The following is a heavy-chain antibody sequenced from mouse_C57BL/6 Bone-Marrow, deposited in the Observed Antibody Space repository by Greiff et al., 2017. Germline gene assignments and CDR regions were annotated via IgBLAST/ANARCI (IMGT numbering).Heavy chain of an antibody. CDR2: INSDGGST. Sequence: EVKLQESGGGLVQPGESLKLSCESNEYEFPSHDMSWVRKTPEKRLELVAAINSDGGSTYYPDTMERRFIISRDNTKKTLYLQMSSLRSEDTALYYCARGGNDGGGYYFDYWGQGTTLTVSS. CDR1: EYEFPSHD. D-gene: IGHD2-3*01. CDR3: ARGGNDGGGYYFDY. V-gene: IGHV5-2*01. J-gene: IGHJ2*01.